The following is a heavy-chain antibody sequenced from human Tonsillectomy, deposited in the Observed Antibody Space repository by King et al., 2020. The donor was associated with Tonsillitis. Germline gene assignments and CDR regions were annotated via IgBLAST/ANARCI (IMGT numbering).Heavy chain of an antibody. CDR2: IAYDASYE. V-gene: IGHV3-30*18. D-gene: IGHD3-16*01. Sequence: VQLVESGGGVVQPGTSLRLSCAASGFTFDNYGMHWVRQAPGKGLEWVALIAYDASYENYADSVKGRFTISRDNSKNTLYLEMSSLRVEDTVVYYCAKEGIGLSDWYFDLWGRGTLVTVSS. CDR1: GFTFDNYG. CDR3: AKEGIGLSDWYFDL. J-gene: IGHJ2*01.